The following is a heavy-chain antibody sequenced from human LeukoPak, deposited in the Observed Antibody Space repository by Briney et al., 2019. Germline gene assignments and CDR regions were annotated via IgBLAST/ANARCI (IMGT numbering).Heavy chain of an antibody. Sequence: GGSLRLSCAASGFTFSNYVMHWVRQAPGKGLEWVAIISYDGTNKYYADSVQGRFTISRDNPKNTLFLQMNSLRTEDTAVYYCAKDHQTVVAGNYFHYWGQGTLVTVSS. V-gene: IGHV3-30*18. J-gene: IGHJ4*02. CDR1: GFTFSNYV. CDR2: ISYDGTNK. D-gene: IGHD2-15*01. CDR3: AKDHQTVVAGNYFHY.